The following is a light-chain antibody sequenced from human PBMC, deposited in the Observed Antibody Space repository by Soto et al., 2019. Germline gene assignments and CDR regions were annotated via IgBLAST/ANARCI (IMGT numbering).Light chain of an antibody. V-gene: IGLV2-11*01. CDR2: DVS. CDR3: CSYVGSYSYV. CDR1: SSDVGGYKS. Sequence: QSALTQPRSVSGSPGQSVTVSCIGTSSDVGGYKSVSWYQQYPGKAPKLMINDVSERPSGVPNRFSGSKSANTASLTNSGLQAEDETDYYCCSYVGSYSYVFGTGTKVTVL. J-gene: IGLJ1*01.